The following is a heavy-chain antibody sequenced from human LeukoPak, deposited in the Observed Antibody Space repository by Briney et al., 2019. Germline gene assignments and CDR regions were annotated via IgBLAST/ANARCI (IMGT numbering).Heavy chain of an antibody. V-gene: IGHV3-11*06. CDR3: ARTLSDSSSTEDY. CDR2: ISTSSSYT. CDR1: GFTFSDYY. D-gene: IGHD3-16*02. Sequence: PGGSLRLSCAASGFTFSDYYMSWIRQAPGKGLEWVSYISTSSSYTNYADSVKGRFTISRDNAKNSLYLQMNSLRAEDTAVYYCARTLSDSSSTEDYWGQGTLVTVSS. J-gene: IGHJ4*02.